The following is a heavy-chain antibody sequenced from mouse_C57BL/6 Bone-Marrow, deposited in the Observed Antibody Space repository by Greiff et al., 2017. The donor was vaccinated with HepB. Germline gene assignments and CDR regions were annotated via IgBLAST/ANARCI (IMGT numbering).Heavy chain of an antibody. J-gene: IGHJ4*01. CDR1: GYTFTDYE. CDR3: TRSDYHPYAMDY. D-gene: IGHD2-4*01. Sequence: QVQLQQSGAELVRPGASVTLSCKASGYTFTDYEMHWVKQTPVHGLEWIGAIDPETGGTAYNQKFKGKAILTADKSSSTAYMELRSLTSEDSAVYYCTRSDYHPYAMDYWGQGTSVTVAS. V-gene: IGHV1-15*01. CDR2: IDPETGGT.